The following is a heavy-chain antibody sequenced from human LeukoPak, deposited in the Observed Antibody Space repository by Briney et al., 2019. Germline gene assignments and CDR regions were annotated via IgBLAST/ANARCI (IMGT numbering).Heavy chain of an antibody. CDR1: GFTFSGYV. V-gene: IGHV3-21*01. Sequence: GGSLRLSCAASGFTFSGYVMTWVRQAPGKGLECVSSITFSSSHIYYADSVKGRFTISRDNSKNTLYLQMNSLRAEDTAVYYCAREGLYSGYEWYWGQGTLVTVSS. CDR3: AREGLYSGYEWY. D-gene: IGHD5-12*01. CDR2: ITFSSSHI. J-gene: IGHJ4*02.